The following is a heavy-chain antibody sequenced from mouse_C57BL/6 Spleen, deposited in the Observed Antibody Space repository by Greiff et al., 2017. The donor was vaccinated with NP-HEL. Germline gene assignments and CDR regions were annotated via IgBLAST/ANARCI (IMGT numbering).Heavy chain of an antibody. V-gene: IGHV1-61*01. CDR2: IYPSDSAT. J-gene: IGHJ2*01. CDR1: GYTFTSYW. CDR3: ARNYVDY. Sequence: QVQLQQPGAELVRPGSSVKLSCKASGYTFTSYWMDWVKQRPGQGLEWIGNIYPSDSATHYNQKFKYKATLTVDTSSSTAYMQLSSLTSEDSAVYYCARNYVDYWGQGTTLTVSS.